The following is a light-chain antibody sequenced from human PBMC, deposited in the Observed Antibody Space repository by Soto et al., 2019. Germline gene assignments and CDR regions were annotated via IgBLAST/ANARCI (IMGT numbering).Light chain of an antibody. CDR3: SSYTSSSTLDWV. CDR2: EVS. V-gene: IGLV2-14*01. CDR1: SSDVGGYNY. Sequence: QSALAQPASVSGSPGQSITMSCTGTSSDVGGYNYVSWYQQHPGKAPKLMIYEVSNRPSGVSNRFSGSMSGNTASLTISGLQAEDEADYYCSSYTSSSTLDWVFGGGTKLTVL. J-gene: IGLJ3*02.